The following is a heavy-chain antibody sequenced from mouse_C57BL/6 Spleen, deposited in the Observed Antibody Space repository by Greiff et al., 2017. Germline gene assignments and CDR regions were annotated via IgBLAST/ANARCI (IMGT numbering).Heavy chain of an antibody. V-gene: IGHV1-82*01. Sequence: QVQLQQSGPELVKPGASVKISCKASGYAFSSSWMNWVKQRPGKGLEWIGRIYPGDGDTNYNGKFKGKATLTADKSSSTAYMQLSSLTSEDSAVYFCAREVLPRGYFDYWGQGTTLTVSS. J-gene: IGHJ2*01. CDR2: IYPGDGDT. CDR3: AREVLPRGYFDY. D-gene: IGHD1-1*01. CDR1: GYAFSSSW.